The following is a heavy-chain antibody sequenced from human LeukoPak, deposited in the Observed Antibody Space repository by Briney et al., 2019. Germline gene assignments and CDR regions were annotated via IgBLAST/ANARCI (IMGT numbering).Heavy chain of an antibody. CDR3: ARERVLLWFGEFPGFDY. D-gene: IGHD3-10*01. CDR2: IKQDGSEK. CDR1: GFTFSSYW. Sequence: GGSLRLSCAASGFTFSSYWMSWVRQAPGKGLEWVANIKQDGSEKYYVDSVKGRFTISRDNDKNSLYLQMNSLRAEDTAVYYCARERVLLWFGEFPGFDYWGQGTLVTVSS. J-gene: IGHJ4*02. V-gene: IGHV3-7*01.